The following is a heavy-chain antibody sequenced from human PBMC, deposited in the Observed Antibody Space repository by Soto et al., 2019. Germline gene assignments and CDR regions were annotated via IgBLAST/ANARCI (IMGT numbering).Heavy chain of an antibody. J-gene: IGHJ6*02. D-gene: IGHD6-6*01. Sequence: ASLKVSCKASGYTFTGYYMHWVRQAPGQGLEWMGWINPNSGGTNYAQKFQGWVTMTRDTSISTAYMELSRLRSDDTAVYYCARDLNPSIAAQDYYYGMDVWGQGTTVTVSS. V-gene: IGHV1-2*04. CDR3: ARDLNPSIAAQDYYYGMDV. CDR2: INPNSGGT. CDR1: GYTFTGYY.